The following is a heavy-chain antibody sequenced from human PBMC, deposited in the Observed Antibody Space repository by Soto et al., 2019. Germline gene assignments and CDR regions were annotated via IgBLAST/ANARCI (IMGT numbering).Heavy chain of an antibody. J-gene: IGHJ1*01. CDR3: ARYGDLCGGDCYSGYFQH. CDR2: IYYSGST. D-gene: IGHD2-21*01. Sequence: QVQLQESGPGLVKPSQTLSLTCTVSGGSISSGGYYWSWIRQHPGKGLEWIGYIYYSGSTYYNPSFTSRVNRSVDTSKDQSSLTLSSVTAADTAVYYCARYGDLCGGDCYSGYFQHWGQGTLVTVSS. CDR1: GGSISSGGYY. V-gene: IGHV4-31*03.